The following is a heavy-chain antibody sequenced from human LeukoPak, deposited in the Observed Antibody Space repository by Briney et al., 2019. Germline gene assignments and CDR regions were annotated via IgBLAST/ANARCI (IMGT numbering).Heavy chain of an antibody. CDR1: GFTFSSYS. D-gene: IGHD6-19*01. V-gene: IGHV3-21*06. CDR3: ARGHGPGIAVTICDS. Sequence: GGSLRLSCAASGFTFSSYSKNWVRQAPGKGLEWVSSISSSSTYIYHADSVKGRFTISRDNAKNSLYLHMNSLRAEDTAVYYCARGHGPGIAVTICDSWGQGTLVTVSS. CDR2: ISSSSTYI. J-gene: IGHJ4*02.